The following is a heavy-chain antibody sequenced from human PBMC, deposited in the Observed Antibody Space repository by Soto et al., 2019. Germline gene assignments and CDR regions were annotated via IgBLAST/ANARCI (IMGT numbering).Heavy chain of an antibody. J-gene: IGHJ5*02. CDR3: TRGNCGGDCYPLVGWFDP. Sequence: EVQLVESGGGLVQPGGSLRVSCGASGFNFDDYVMHWVRQVPGKGLEWVAGISRNGDMIGYADSVKGRFTISRDNAKNSLYLQMNSLGVDATAVYYCTRGNCGGDCYPLVGWFDPWGQGTLVNVSA. CDR2: ISRNGDMI. D-gene: IGHD2-21*02. V-gene: IGHV3-9*01. CDR1: GFNFDDYV.